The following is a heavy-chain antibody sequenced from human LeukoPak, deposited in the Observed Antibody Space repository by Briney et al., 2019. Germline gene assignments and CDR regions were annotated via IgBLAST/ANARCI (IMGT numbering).Heavy chain of an antibody. V-gene: IGHV3-21*01. CDR3: ARDPDDFWSGHHAFDI. CDR2: ISSSSSYI. CDR1: GFTFSSYS. Sequence: GGFLRLSCAASGFTFSSYSMNWVRQAPGKGLEWVSSISSSSSYIYYADSVKGRFTISRDNAKNSLYLQMNSLRAEDTAVYYCARDPDDFWSGHHAFDIWGQGTMVTVSS. D-gene: IGHD3-3*01. J-gene: IGHJ3*02.